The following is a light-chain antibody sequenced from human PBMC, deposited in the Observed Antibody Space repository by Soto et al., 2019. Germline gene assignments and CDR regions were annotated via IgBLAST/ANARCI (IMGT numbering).Light chain of an antibody. CDR1: QGINKF. Sequence: IQLTQSPSSLSPSVGDRVTITCRASQGINKFLAWYQQRPGKAPQLLVYGASTLQSGVPSRFSGSGSGTDFTLTISSLQPEDFATYYCQQLTNFRFTFGQGTKRDIK. V-gene: IGKV1-9*01. CDR3: QQLTNFRFT. CDR2: GAS. J-gene: IGKJ2*01.